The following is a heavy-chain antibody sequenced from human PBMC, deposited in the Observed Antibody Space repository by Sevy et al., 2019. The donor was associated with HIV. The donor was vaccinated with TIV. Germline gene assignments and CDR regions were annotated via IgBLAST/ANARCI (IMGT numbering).Heavy chain of an antibody. J-gene: IGHJ4*02. CDR3: VGRRYSYTYSWSYHFDY. Sequence: GGSLRLSCAASGLTFSDYYMSWIRQAPGKGLEWLSYISSSGTTLYSADSVKGRFAISRDNAKNPLYLQMNSLRAEDTAVYFCVGRRYSYTYSWSYHFDYWGQGALVTVSS. V-gene: IGHV3-11*01. CDR2: ISSSGTTL. CDR1: GLTFSDYY. D-gene: IGHD5-18*01.